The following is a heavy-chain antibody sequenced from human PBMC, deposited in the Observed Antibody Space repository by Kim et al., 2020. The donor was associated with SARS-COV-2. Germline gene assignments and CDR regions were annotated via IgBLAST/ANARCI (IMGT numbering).Heavy chain of an antibody. CDR3: AKDISSFWNGMDV. CDR2: ISWNSGSI. D-gene: IGHD6-13*01. CDR1: GFTFDDYA. V-gene: IGHV3-9*01. J-gene: IGHJ6*02. Sequence: GGSLRLSCAASGFTFDDYAMHWVRQAPGKGLEWGSGISWNSGSIGYADSVKGRFTISRDNAKNSLYLQMNSLRAEDTALYYCAKDISSFWNGMDVWGQGT.